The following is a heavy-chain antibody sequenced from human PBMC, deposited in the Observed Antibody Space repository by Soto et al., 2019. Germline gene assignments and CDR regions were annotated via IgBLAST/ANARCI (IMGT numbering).Heavy chain of an antibody. CDR2: ISYDGSNK. D-gene: IGHD3-16*01. V-gene: IGHV3-30*18. J-gene: IGHJ4*02. Sequence: QVQLVESGGGVVQPGRSLRLSCAASGFTFSSYGMHWVRQAPGKGLEWVAVISYDGSNKYYADSVKGRFTISRDNSKNTLYLQMNSLRAEATAVYYCAKWGNDYWGQGTLVTVSS. CDR3: AKWGNDY. CDR1: GFTFSSYG.